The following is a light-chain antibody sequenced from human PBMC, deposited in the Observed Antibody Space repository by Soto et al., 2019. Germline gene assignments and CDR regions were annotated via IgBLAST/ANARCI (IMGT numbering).Light chain of an antibody. J-gene: IGKJ5*01. Sequence: EILMTQSPYTLSVSPWESSTLSCRASQRVYSNLAWYQQRPGQAPRLLIYGASTRATGVPARFSGRGSGTEFTLTISSLQSEDFAVYYCQQYTNWPPNTFGQGTRLEI. CDR3: QQYTNWPPNT. CDR1: QRVYSN. CDR2: GAS. V-gene: IGKV3-15*01.